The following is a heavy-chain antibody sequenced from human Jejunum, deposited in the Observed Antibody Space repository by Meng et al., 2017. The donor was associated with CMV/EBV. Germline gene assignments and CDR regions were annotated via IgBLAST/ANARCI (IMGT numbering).Heavy chain of an antibody. CDR3: AREPTVVSGRPNWFDP. CDR2: IIPIVGAT. CDR1: GGTFSSYP. V-gene: IGHV1-69*08. J-gene: IGHJ5*02. D-gene: IGHD4-23*01. Sequence: SGGTFSSYPISWMGQVAGQGLEWMGRIIPIVGATNYAQKFQGRVTITTDKSTSIAYMELSSLKSEDTTVYYCAREPTVVSGRPNWFDPWGQGTLVTVSS.